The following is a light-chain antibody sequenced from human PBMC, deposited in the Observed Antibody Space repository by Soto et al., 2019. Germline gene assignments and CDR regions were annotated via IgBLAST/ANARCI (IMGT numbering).Light chain of an antibody. V-gene: IGKV1-9*01. CDR3: QQVNYYPFT. J-gene: IGKJ4*01. Sequence: DIHLTQSPSLLSASLGDRVTITCRASQGISQYVAWYQQKPGKAPKLLIYAAVVLQGGIPSRFSGSGSATEFILTISGLQPEDFATYYCQQVNYYPFTFGGGTKVDIK. CDR2: AAV. CDR1: QGISQY.